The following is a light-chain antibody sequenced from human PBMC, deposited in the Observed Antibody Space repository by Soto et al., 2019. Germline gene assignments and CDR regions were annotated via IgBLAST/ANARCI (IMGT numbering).Light chain of an antibody. CDR2: AAS. J-gene: IGKJ3*01. CDR3: QQTYNTPVT. V-gene: IGKV1-39*01. Sequence: DIQMTQSPSSLSASVGDRVTITCRASQSISNYLNWYQQKPGKAPKLLISAASNLQSGVPSRFSGSGSGTDFTLTIGSLQPEDFATFYCQQTYNTPVTFGPGTKVDMK. CDR1: QSISNY.